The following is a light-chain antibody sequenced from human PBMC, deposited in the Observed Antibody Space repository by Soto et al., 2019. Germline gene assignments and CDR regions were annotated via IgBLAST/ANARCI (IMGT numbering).Light chain of an antibody. CDR1: QNVYNN. J-gene: IGKJ4*01. Sequence: EIVMTQSPATLSVSPGEGATLSCKASQNVYNNLAWYQQRPGQPPRLLIYDASTRATGISARFSGSGYGTEFTHTISCLQSEDFAVYFWQQCRNWALTFGGGTKVEIK. V-gene: IGKV3-15*01. CDR3: QQCRNWALT. CDR2: DAS.